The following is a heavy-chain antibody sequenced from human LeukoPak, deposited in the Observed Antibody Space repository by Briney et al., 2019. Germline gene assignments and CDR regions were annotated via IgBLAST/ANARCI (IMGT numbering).Heavy chain of an antibody. D-gene: IGHD6-19*01. Sequence: SETLSLTCTVSGGSVSNNHWSWIRQSTEKGLEWIGYAYDSGISNYNPSLESRVTLSVDTSKNQFSLRLTSVTAADTAVYFCARRAGTGTPVYFDYRGQGVLVTVSS. CDR2: AYDSGIS. CDR3: ARRAGTGTPVYFDY. J-gene: IGHJ4*02. V-gene: IGHV4-59*02. CDR1: GGSVSNNH.